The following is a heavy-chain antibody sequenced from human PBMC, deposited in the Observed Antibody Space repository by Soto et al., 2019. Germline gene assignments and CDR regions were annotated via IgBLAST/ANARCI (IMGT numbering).Heavy chain of an antibody. CDR2: IGPESGAT. D-gene: IGHD5-12*01. V-gene: IGHV1-2*02. Sequence: GASVKVSFKASGYTFTGHYIHWVRQAPEQGPEWMGEIGPESGATRYAQKFQGRVTMTRDMSITTVYVELNNLSPDDTAVYYCGRGRSGQIVVFYWGQGTPVTVSS. J-gene: IGHJ4*02. CDR1: GYTFTGHY. CDR3: GRGRSGQIVVFY.